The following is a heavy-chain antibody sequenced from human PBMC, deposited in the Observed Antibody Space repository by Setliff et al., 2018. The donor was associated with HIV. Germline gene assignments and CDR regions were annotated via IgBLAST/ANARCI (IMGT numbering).Heavy chain of an antibody. V-gene: IGHV1-18*01. Sequence: KVSCKASGYSFSNYGLTWVRQAPGQGLEWMGWISTYSGDTSYAQNLQGRVTMTTDTSTTTGYMELRSLRSDDTAVYYCARVKNIAVVILDAFDIWGQGTVVTVSS. CDR3: ARVKNIAVVILDAFDI. J-gene: IGHJ3*02. CDR1: GYSFSNYG. D-gene: IGHD6-19*01. CDR2: ISTYSGDT.